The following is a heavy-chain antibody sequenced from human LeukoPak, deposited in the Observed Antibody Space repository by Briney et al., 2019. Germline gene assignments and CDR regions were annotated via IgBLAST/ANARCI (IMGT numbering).Heavy chain of an antibody. Sequence: PGGSLRLSCAASEFSVSGNYMSWVRQAPGKGLEWVSVISSGGSTYYAESVKGRFTLSRDNSKNTLYLQMNSLRDEDTAVYYCARDLNLYDSSGYYPRWGQGTLVTVSS. CDR1: EFSVSGNY. CDR2: ISSGGST. J-gene: IGHJ4*02. D-gene: IGHD3-22*01. V-gene: IGHV3-66*01. CDR3: ARDLNLYDSSGYYPR.